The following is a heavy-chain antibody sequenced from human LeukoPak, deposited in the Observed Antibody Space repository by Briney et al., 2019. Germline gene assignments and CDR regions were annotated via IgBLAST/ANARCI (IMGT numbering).Heavy chain of an antibody. D-gene: IGHD2/OR15-2a*01. J-gene: IGHJ3*02. CDR1: GFTFSSYG. Sequence: GGSLRLSCAASGFTFSSYGMHWVRQAPGKGLEWVAVIWYDGSNKYYADSVKGRFTISRDNSKNTLYLQMNSLRAEDTAVYYCARNRFYDHDAFDIWGQGTMVTVSS. V-gene: IGHV3-33*01. CDR3: ARNRFYDHDAFDI. CDR2: IWYDGSNK.